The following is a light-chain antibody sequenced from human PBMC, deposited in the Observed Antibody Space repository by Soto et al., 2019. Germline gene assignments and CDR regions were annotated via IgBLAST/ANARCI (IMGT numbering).Light chain of an antibody. CDR2: AAS. J-gene: IGKJ4*01. V-gene: IGKV1-39*01. Sequence: IQMTQSPSSLSASVGDRVTITCRASQSISSYLNWYQQKPGKAPKLLIYAASSLQSGVPSRFSGSGSGTDFTLTISSLQPEDFATYYCQQSYSTPFTFGGGTNVEIK. CDR1: QSISSY. CDR3: QQSYSTPFT.